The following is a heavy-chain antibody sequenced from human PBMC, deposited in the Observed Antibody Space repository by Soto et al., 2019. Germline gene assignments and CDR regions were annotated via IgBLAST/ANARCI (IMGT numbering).Heavy chain of an antibody. Sequence: QVQLVQSGAEVKKPGSSVKVSCNASGGTFSSYTISWVRQAPGQGLEWMGRIISILGIANYAQKFQGRVTITADQSTSTAYMELSSLRSEDTAVYYCARDGEYYDFWSCPDGFYYYMDVWGKGTTVTVSS. CDR1: GGTFSSYT. D-gene: IGHD3-3*01. V-gene: IGHV1-69*08. CDR3: ARDGEYYDFWSCPDGFYYYMDV. CDR2: IISILGIA. J-gene: IGHJ6*03.